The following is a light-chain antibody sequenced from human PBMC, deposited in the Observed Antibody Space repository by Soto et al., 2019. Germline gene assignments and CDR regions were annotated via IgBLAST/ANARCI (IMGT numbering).Light chain of an antibody. J-gene: IGKJ2*01. V-gene: IGKV3-15*01. CDR2: GAS. CDR1: QSVSSN. CDR3: QQYNNWPPYT. Sequence: EVVMTQSPATLSVSPVQRATLSCRASQSVSSNLAWYQQKPGQTPRLLLYGASTRATGIPVRFSGSGSGTQFTLTISSLKSEDSAIYYCQQYNNWPPYTFGQGTKVDIK.